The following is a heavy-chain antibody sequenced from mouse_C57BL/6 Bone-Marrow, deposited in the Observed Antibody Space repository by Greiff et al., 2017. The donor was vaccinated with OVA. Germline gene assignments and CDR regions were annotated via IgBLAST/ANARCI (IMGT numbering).Heavy chain of an antibody. CDR2: IDPSDSET. CDR1: GYTFTSYW. J-gene: IGHJ1*03. CDR3: HITTVGAFDV. V-gene: IGHV1-52*01. D-gene: IGHD1-1*01. Sequence: VQLQQPGAELVRPGSSVKLSCKASGYTFTSYWMHWVKQRPIQGLEWIGNIDPSDSETHYNQKFEDKATLTVDKSSSTAYMQLSSLTSEDAAVYYCHITTVGAFDVWGTGTTVTVSS.